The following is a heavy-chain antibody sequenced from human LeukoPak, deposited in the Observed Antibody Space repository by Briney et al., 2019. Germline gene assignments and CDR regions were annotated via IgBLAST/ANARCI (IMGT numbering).Heavy chain of an antibody. CDR2: IYYSGST. Sequence: SETLSLTCTVSGGSISSGGYYWSWIRQHPGKGLEWIGYIYYSGSTYYNPSLKSRVTISVDTSKNQFSLKLSSVTAADTAVYYCARGRYGWLPFDYWGQGTLVTVSS. CDR1: GGSISSGGYY. CDR3: ARGRYGWLPFDY. J-gene: IGHJ4*02. D-gene: IGHD3-16*01. V-gene: IGHV4-31*03.